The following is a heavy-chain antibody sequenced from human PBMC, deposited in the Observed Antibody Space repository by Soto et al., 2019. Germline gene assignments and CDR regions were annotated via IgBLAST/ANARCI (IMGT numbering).Heavy chain of an antibody. D-gene: IGHD3-22*01. J-gene: IGHJ4*02. V-gene: IGHV3-23*01. Sequence: EVQLLESGGGLVQPGGSLRLSCGASGFTFSSYAMSWVRQAPGKGLEWVSAISSSGGSTYYADSVKGRFAISRDNSTQTLYLQMNSLRAEDTAVYYCAKGDYDIDYWGQGTLVTVSS. CDR2: ISSSGGST. CDR3: AKGDYDIDY. CDR1: GFTFSSYA.